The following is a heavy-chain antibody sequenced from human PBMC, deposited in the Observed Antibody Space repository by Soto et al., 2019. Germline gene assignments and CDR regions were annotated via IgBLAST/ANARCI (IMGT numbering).Heavy chain of an antibody. Sequence: ASVKVSCKASGYTFTNYAMHWVRQAPGQRLEWMGWINAGNGNRKYSQKFQGRVTITRDTSASTAYMELSSLRSEDTAVYYCARGGGEAFDIWGQGTMVTVSS. CDR3: ARGGGEAFDI. CDR1: GYTFTNYA. CDR2: INAGNGNR. J-gene: IGHJ3*02. D-gene: IGHD2-15*01. V-gene: IGHV1-3*01.